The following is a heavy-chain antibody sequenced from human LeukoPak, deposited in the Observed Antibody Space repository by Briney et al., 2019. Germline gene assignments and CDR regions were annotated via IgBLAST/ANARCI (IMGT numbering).Heavy chain of an antibody. CDR3: ASSNYCSGGSCYSDYYYYGMDV. V-gene: IGHV3-30-3*01. CDR1: GFTFSSYA. CDR2: ISYDGSNK. D-gene: IGHD2-15*01. Sequence: GGSLRLSCAASGFTFSSYAMHWVRQAPGKGLEWVAVISYDGSNKYYVDSVKGRLTISRDNSKNTLYLQMNSLRAEDTAVYYCASSNYCSGGSCYSDYYYYGMDVWGQGTTVTVSS. J-gene: IGHJ6*02.